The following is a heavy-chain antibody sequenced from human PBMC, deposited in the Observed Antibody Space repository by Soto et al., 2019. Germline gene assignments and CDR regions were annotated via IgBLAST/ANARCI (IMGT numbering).Heavy chain of an antibody. V-gene: IGHV3-48*01. CDR1: GFTFSSYS. J-gene: IGHJ5*02. CDR2: ISSSSSTI. Sequence: EVQLVESGGGLVQPGGSLRLSCAASGFTFSSYSMNWVRQAPGKGLEWVSYISSSSSTIYYADSVNGRFTISRDNAKKSLYLQINSQRAEDTAVYYCARDALLNTVTFQPAWAWWFDTWGQGTVVTVS. CDR3: ARDALLNTVTFQPAWAWWFDT. D-gene: IGHD4-17*01.